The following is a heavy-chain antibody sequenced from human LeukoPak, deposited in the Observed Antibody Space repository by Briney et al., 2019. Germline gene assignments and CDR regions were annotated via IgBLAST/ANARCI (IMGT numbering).Heavy chain of an antibody. Sequence: PSETLSLTCTLPGGSIRSYYWSWIRQPPGKGLEWIGYIYYSGSTNYNPSLKSRVTISVDTSKNQFSLKLSSVTAADTAVYYCARIMGATPYYYYGMDVWGQGTTVTVSS. CDR3: ARIMGATPYYYYGMDV. CDR2: IYYSGST. D-gene: IGHD1-26*01. CDR1: GGSIRSYY. V-gene: IGHV4-59*01. J-gene: IGHJ6*02.